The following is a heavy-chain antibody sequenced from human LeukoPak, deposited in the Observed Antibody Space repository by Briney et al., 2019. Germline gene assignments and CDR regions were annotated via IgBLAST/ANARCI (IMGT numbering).Heavy chain of an antibody. Sequence: GASVKVSRKASGYTFTSYGISWVRQAPGQGLEWMGWISAYNGNTNYAQKLQGRVTMTTDTSTSTAYMELRSLRSDDTAVYYCATSGSSSGYYYAHFDYWDQGTLVTVSS. CDR2: ISAYNGNT. V-gene: IGHV1-18*01. J-gene: IGHJ4*02. D-gene: IGHD3-22*01. CDR3: ATSGSSSGYYYAHFDY. CDR1: GYTFTSYG.